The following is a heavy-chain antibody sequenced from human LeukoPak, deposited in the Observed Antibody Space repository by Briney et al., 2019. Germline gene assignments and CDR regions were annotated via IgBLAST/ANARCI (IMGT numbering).Heavy chain of an antibody. V-gene: IGHV4-59*01. Sequence: PSETLSLTCTVSGVSISSSYWSWIRQPPGKGLEWIGYISYRGTTKYNPSLKSRVTISFDTSKNQVSLNLTSVTAADTAVYYCARDPGSCSGGSCSFYWYFDLWGRGTLATVSS. J-gene: IGHJ2*01. CDR2: ISYRGTT. CDR1: GVSISSSY. D-gene: IGHD2-15*01. CDR3: ARDPGSCSGGSCSFYWYFDL.